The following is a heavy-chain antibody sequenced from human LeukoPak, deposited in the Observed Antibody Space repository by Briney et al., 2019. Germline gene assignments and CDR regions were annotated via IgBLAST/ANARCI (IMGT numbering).Heavy chain of an antibody. CDR3: ARSGYYFDY. Sequence: GGSLRLSCAASGFIFSTYEMNWVRQAPGKGLEWVSYISTSGSTIYYADSVKGRFTISRDNAKNSLYLQMNSLRAEDTAVYYCARSGYYFDYWRQGTLVNVSS. J-gene: IGHJ4*02. CDR1: GFIFSTYE. V-gene: IGHV3-48*03. CDR2: ISTSGSTI.